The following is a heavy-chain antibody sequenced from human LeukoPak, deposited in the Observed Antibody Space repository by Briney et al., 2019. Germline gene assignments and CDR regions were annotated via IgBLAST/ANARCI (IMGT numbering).Heavy chain of an antibody. V-gene: IGHV3-30-3*01. CDR2: ISYDGSNK. CDR1: GFTFSSYA. D-gene: IGHD6-13*01. CDR3: ARDLPMYSSSWNDAFDI. J-gene: IGHJ3*02. Sequence: QPGGSLRLSCAASGFTFSSYAMHWVRQAPGKGLEWVAVISYDGSNKYYADSVKGRFTISRDNSKNTLYLQMNSLRAEDTAVYYCARDLPMYSSSWNDAFDIWGQGTMVTVSS.